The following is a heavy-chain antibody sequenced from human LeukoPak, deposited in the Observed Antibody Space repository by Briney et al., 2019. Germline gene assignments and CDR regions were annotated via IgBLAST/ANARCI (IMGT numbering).Heavy chain of an antibody. J-gene: IGHJ4*02. D-gene: IGHD7-27*01. Sequence: QSGGSLRLSCAASGLTFSNYAMSWVRQAPGKGLEWVSTITTGGPNTYYADSVKGRFTVSRDDSKNTLYLQMNSLRAEDTAVYYCAKDGGLWVSAHWGDSWGRGTLVTVSS. CDR2: ITTGGPNT. CDR3: AKDGGLWVSAHWGDS. V-gene: IGHV3-23*01. CDR1: GLTFSNYA.